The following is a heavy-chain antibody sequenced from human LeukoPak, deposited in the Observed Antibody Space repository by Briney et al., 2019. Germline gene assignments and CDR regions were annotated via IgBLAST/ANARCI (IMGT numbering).Heavy chain of an antibody. D-gene: IGHD6-13*01. CDR3: AKSRGSSSWYLLGNYYYYMDV. Sequence: GGSLRLSCAASGFTVSSNYMSWVRQAPGKGLEWVSVIYSGGSTYYADSVKGRFTISRDNFKNTLYLQMNSLRAEDTAVYYCAKSRGSSSWYLLGNYYYYMDVWGKGTTVTVSS. V-gene: IGHV3-53*01. CDR1: GFTVSSNY. CDR2: IYSGGST. J-gene: IGHJ6*03.